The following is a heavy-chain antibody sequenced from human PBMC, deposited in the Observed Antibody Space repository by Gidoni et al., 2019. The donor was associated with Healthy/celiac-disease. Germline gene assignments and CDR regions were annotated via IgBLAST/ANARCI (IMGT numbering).Heavy chain of an antibody. Sequence: EVQLVESGGGLVQPGRSLRLSCTAAGFTFGDYAMSWVRQAPGQGLGWVGFVRSKAYGGTTEYAASVKGRFTISRDDSKSIAYLQMNSLKTEDTAVYYCTRTGYSSGQGFWFDPWGQGTLVTVSS. J-gene: IGHJ5*02. CDR1: GFTFGDYA. V-gene: IGHV3-49*04. CDR3: TRTGYSSGQGFWFDP. D-gene: IGHD6-19*01. CDR2: VRSKAYGGTT.